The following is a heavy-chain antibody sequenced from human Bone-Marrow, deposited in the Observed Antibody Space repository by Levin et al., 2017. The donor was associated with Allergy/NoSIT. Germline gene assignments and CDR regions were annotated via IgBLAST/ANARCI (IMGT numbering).Heavy chain of an antibody. CDR3: ARVVYDFWSHNYFGKDV. V-gene: IGHV2-26*01. D-gene: IGHD3-3*01. CDR1: SLTTARMG. J-gene: IGHJ6*02. Sequence: SLTTARMGVRWIRPPPGKALEWLANIFYNDEKSYSTSLRTRVAISKDTSRNQVVLTMTNMQPADTGTYYCARVVYDFWSHNYFGKDVWGQGTTVTVSS. CDR2: IFYNDEK.